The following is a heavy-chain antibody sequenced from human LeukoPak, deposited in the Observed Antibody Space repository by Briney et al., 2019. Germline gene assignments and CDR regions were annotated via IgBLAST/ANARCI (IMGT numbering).Heavy chain of an antibody. D-gene: IGHD3-10*01. CDR2: FDPEDGET. J-gene: IGHJ4*02. Sequence: VASVKVSCKVSGYTLTELSMHWVRQAPGKGLEWMGGFDPEDGETIYAQKFQGRVTMTEDTSTDTAYMELSSLRSEDTAVYYCATAGGSGQNYYSDYWGQGTLVTVSS. V-gene: IGHV1-24*01. CDR3: ATAGGSGQNYYSDY. CDR1: GYTLTELS.